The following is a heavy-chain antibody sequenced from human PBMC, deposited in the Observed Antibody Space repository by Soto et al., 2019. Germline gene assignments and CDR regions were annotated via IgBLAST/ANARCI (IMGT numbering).Heavy chain of an antibody. D-gene: IGHD3-16*01. CDR3: ARHGGRLIAPTY. V-gene: IGHV5-51*01. CDR2: IYPGDSDT. Sequence: GESLKISCEASGYSFTSYWIGWVRQMPGKGLEWMGIIYPGDSDTRYSPSFQGQVAMSVDKSISTAYLQWNSLKASDTAMYYCARHGGRLIAPTYWGQRTLLTVSS. J-gene: IGHJ4*02. CDR1: GYSFTSYW.